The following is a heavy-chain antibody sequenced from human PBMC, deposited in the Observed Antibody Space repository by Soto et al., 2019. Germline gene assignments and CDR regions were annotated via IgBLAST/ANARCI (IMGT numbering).Heavy chain of an antibody. Sequence: ASVKVSCKVSGYTLTELSMHWVRQAPGKGLEWMGGFDPEDGETIYAQKFQGRVTMTEDTSTDTAYMELSSLRSEDTAVYYCATIPLSGSYFRRYFDYWGQGTLVTVSS. D-gene: IGHD1-26*01. CDR2: FDPEDGET. J-gene: IGHJ4*02. V-gene: IGHV1-24*01. CDR3: ATIPLSGSYFRRYFDY. CDR1: GYTLTELS.